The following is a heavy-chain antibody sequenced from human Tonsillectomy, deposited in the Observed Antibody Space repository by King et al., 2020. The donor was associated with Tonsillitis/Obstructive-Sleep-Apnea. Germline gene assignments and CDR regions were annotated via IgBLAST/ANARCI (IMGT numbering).Heavy chain of an antibody. CDR3: ARERGYYDGSSYPNWFDP. CDR2: TRNKANSYTT. CDR1: GFTFSDHY. D-gene: IGHD3-22*01. J-gene: IGHJ5*02. Sequence: VQLVESGGGLVQPGGSLRLSCAASGFTFSDHYMDWVRQAPGKGLEWVGRTRNKANSYTTEYAASVKGRFTISRDDSKNSLFLQMNSLKTEDTAVYYYARERGYYDGSSYPNWFDPWGQGTLVTVSS. V-gene: IGHV3-72*01.